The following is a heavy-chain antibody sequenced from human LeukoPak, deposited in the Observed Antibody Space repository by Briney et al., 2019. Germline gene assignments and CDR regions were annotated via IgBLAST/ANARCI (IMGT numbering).Heavy chain of an antibody. V-gene: IGHV4-59*01. J-gene: IGHJ4*02. CDR3: TKGYYEPFDC. CDR1: GASINSYR. D-gene: IGHD3-22*01. CDR2: ISYDGKT. Sequence: SETLSLTCNVSGASINSYRWNWIRQPPGKGLEWIGYISYDGKTNYNPSLKSRLTLSVDTSKNQFSLNLNSVTAADTARYYCTKGYYEPFDCCGQGTLVTVTS.